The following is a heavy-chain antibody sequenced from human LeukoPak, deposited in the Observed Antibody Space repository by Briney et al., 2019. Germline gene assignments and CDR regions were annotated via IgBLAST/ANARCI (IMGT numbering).Heavy chain of an antibody. V-gene: IGHV4-30-4*01. Sequence: SETLSLTCTVSGVSISSGDYYWSWIRQPPGKGLEWIAYISHSGGTYYNPSLKSRATISLDTSRNQFSLKLSSVTAADTAVYSFARVFQGGPNDPWGQVSRVTVS. D-gene: IGHD2-15*01. J-gene: IGHJ5*02. CDR3: ARVFQGGPNDP. CDR2: ISHSGGT. CDR1: GVSISSGDYY.